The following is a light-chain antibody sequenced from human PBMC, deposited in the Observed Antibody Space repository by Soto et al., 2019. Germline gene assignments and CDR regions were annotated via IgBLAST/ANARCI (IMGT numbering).Light chain of an antibody. J-gene: IGKJ1*01. CDR2: GAS. V-gene: IGKV3-20*01. Sequence: EIVLTQSPGTLSLSPGERATLSCRASQSVNSNYLAWYQQRPGQAPRLLIFGASYRATGIPDRFSGSGSGTDFSLTISRLEPEDSAMYYCQLYGSSPTWAFGQGTKVEIK. CDR3: QLYGSSPTWA. CDR1: QSVNSNY.